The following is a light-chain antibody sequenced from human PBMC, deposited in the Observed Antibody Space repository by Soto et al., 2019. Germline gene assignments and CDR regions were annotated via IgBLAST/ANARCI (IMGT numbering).Light chain of an antibody. CDR1: QSVNFN. Sequence: EIVMTQSASTLSVAAGERATLSCGASQSVNFNLAWYQQKPGQAPRLLIYGASTRATGFPARFSGFGSRTEFTLTINSLQSEDFAVYYCQQYNNWPRTFGQGTKVDIK. J-gene: IGKJ1*01. V-gene: IGKV3-15*01. CDR2: GAS. CDR3: QQYNNWPRT.